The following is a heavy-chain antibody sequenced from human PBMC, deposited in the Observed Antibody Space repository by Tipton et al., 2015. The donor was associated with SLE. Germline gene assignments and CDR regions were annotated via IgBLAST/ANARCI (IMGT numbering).Heavy chain of an antibody. Sequence: LRLSCTVSGGSMNIGVLYWGWIRKHPGKGLEWIGYIYYNGATHYNPSLRSRVTLSVDTSQNHFSLNLSSVTAADTAVYYCARAPLTAPYFDYWGQGALVTVSS. J-gene: IGHJ4*02. D-gene: IGHD2-21*02. V-gene: IGHV4-31*03. CDR3: ARAPLTAPYFDY. CDR2: IYYNGAT. CDR1: GGSMNIGVLY.